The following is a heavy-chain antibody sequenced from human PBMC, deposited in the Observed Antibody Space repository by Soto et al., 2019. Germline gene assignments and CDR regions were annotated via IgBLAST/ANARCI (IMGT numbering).Heavy chain of an antibody. V-gene: IGHV3-30*18. J-gene: IGHJ4*02. CDR3: AKVAGNYGDYAFDY. CDR2: ISYDGSNK. D-gene: IGHD4-17*01. Sequence: QVQLVESGGGVVQPGRSLRLSCAASGFTFSSYGMHWVRQAPGKGLEWVAVISYDGSNKYYADSVKGRFTISRDNSKNTLYLQMNSLRAEDTDVYYCAKVAGNYGDYAFDYWGQGTLVTVSS. CDR1: GFTFSSYG.